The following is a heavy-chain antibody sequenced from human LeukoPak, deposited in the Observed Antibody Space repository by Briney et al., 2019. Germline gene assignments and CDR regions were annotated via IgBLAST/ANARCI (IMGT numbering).Heavy chain of an antibody. CDR2: LSYDGSNY. D-gene: IGHD6-13*01. Sequence: SCKASGYTFTSYDMHWVRQAPGKGLEWMAVLSYDGSNYYYAGSVQGRFTISRDNSKNTLYLQMNSLWADDTAVYYCARGEQQLGYYWGQGTLVTVSS. V-gene: IGHV3-30-3*01. CDR3: ARGEQQLGYY. J-gene: IGHJ4*02. CDR1: GYTFTSYD.